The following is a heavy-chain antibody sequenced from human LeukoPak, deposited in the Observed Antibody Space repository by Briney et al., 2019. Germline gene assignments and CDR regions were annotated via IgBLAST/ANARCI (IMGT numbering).Heavy chain of an antibody. CDR3: ARIFDS. J-gene: IGHJ4*02. V-gene: IGHV4-39*07. Sequence: SETLSLTCTLSGDSFRSGGLYWGWIRQPPGKRPEWIGGIFYTGKTNYNPSLKSRVTISLDTSKSQFSLKLTSMTAADTAVYFCARIFDSWGQGILVTVSS. CDR1: GDSFRSGGLY. CDR2: IFYTGKT.